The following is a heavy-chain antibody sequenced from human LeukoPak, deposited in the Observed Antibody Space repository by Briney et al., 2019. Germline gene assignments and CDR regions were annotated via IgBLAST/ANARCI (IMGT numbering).Heavy chain of an antibody. CDR2: ISDTGEII. V-gene: IGHV3-23*01. CDR1: GFTFSIFP. D-gene: IGHD6-13*01. J-gene: IGHJ4*02. Sequence: GGSLRLSCAASGFTFSIFPMSWVRQAPGKGLEWVSSISDTGEIIFYADAVKGRFTISRDNSKNTLYLQMNSLRAEDTAVYYCARADSLAAADYWGQGTLVTVSS. CDR3: ARADSLAAADY.